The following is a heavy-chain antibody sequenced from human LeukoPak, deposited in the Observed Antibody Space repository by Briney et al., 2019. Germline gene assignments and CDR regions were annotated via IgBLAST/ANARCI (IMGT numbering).Heavy chain of an antibody. V-gene: IGHV4-4*07. Sequence: PSETLSLTCTVSGGSISSYYWSWIRQPAGKGLEWIGRIYTSGSTNYNPSLKSRVTMSVDTSKNQFSLKLSSVTAADTAVYYCARVEAVYYYGSASPYSPYWGQGTLVTVSS. J-gene: IGHJ4*02. CDR1: GGSISSYY. CDR3: ARVEAVYYYGSASPYSPY. CDR2: IYTSGST. D-gene: IGHD3-10*01.